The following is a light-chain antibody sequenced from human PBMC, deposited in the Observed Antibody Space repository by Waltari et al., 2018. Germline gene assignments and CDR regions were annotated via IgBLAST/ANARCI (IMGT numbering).Light chain of an antibody. Sequence: EIVLTQSPATLSLSPGERATLSCRASQSVSRYLACYQQKPGQPPRLLIYDASDRATGIPARFSGSGSGTDFTLTINSLEPEDFAVYYCQQRSDWLYTFGQGTKLEIK. CDR1: QSVSRY. V-gene: IGKV3-11*01. CDR2: DAS. J-gene: IGKJ2*01. CDR3: QQRSDWLYT.